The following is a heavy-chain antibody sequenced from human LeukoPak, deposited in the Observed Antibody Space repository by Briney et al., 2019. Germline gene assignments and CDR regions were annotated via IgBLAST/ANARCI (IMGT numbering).Heavy chain of an antibody. D-gene: IGHD6-13*01. CDR2: ISGSGGST. V-gene: IGHV3-23*01. J-gene: IGHJ4*02. CDR1: GFTFSSYA. Sequence: GGSLRLSCAASGFTFSSYAMSWVRQAPGKGLEWVSAISGSGGSTYYADSVKGRFTISRDNSKNTLYLQMNSLRAEDTAVYYCAATAYSSSWTPYFDYWGQGTLVTISS. CDR3: AATAYSSSWTPYFDY.